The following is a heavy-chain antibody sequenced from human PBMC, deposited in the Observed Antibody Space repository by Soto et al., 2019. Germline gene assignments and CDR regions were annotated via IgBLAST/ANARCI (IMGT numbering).Heavy chain of an antibody. V-gene: IGHV4-61*01. CDR3: ARGETELSYRLVF. CDR1: GGSVSSGSYY. J-gene: IGHJ4*02. CDR2: IYDSGST. Sequence: SETLSLTCTVSGGSVSSGSYYWSWIRQPPGRGLEWIGYIYDSGSTNYNPSHKSRVTMSLHTSKNQFSLKLSSVTAADTAVYYCARGETELSYRLVFWGPGTLVTVSS. D-gene: IGHD3-16*02.